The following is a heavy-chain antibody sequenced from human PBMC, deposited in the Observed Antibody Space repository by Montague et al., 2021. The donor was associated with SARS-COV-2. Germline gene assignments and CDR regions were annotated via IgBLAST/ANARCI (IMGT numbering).Heavy chain of an antibody. CDR3: ARGGRYFDWLLLPY. J-gene: IGHJ4*02. CDR1: GFNFTHYA. D-gene: IGHD3-9*01. CDR2: ISYDGTKT. V-gene: IGHV3-30*04. Sequence: SLRLSCAASGFNFTHYAMYWLRQAPGKGLDWVATISYDGTKTYYTDSVKGRFTISRDNSKDTLHLQLSSLRLDDTAIYYCARGGRYFDWLLLPYWGQGALVTVSS.